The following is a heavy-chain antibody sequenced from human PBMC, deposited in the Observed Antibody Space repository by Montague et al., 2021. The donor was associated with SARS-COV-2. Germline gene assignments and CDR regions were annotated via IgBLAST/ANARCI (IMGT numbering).Heavy chain of an antibody. Sequence: PALVKPTQTFTLICSFSGFSLDTRGAGVAWIRQPPGKALEWLGTIYWNDGKHYNSSLKSRLSMSKDTSKNQVVLILTDVDPADTATYFCAHRGEDNNGYSWFGPWGQGTLVTVSS. CDR2: IYWNDGK. CDR3: AHRGEDNNGYSWFGP. D-gene: IGHD5-18*01. CDR1: GFSLDTRGAG. J-gene: IGHJ5*02. V-gene: IGHV2-5*01.